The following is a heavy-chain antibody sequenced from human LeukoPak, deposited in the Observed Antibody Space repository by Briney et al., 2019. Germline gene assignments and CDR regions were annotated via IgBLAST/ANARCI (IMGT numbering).Heavy chain of an antibody. V-gene: IGHV3-33*06. Sequence: SGRSLRLSCAASGFTLSSYGMHWVRQAPGKGLEWVAVIWYDGSNKYYADSVKGRFAISRDNSKNTLYLQMTSLRAEDTAVYYCAKSGNIAVVIDYWGQGTLVTVSS. CDR3: AKSGNIAVVIDY. J-gene: IGHJ4*02. CDR1: GFTLSSYG. D-gene: IGHD6-19*01. CDR2: IWYDGSNK.